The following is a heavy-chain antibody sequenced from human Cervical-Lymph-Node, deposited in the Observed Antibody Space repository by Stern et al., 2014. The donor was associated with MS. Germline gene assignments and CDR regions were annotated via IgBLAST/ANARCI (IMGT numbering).Heavy chain of an antibody. CDR3: ARRPIVGGTLNFDF. V-gene: IGHV5-51*01. CDR2: IYPGDSDT. CDR1: GFSFTTYW. D-gene: IGHD1-26*01. Sequence: EVQLVQSGAEVKKPGESLKISCKSSGFSFTTYWIGWVRQMPGKGLECMGIIYPGDSDTRYSPSFEGQVTISADKSTTTAYLQWSSLKASDTAMYYCARRPIVGGTLNFDFWGQGTQVTVSS. J-gene: IGHJ4*02.